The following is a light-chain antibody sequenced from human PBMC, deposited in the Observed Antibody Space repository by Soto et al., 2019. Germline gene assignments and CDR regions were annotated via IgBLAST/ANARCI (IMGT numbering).Light chain of an antibody. Sequence: DIQMTQSPSTLSASVGDRVTITCRASQSISSWLAWYQQKPGKAPKLLISNASNLESGVPSRFSGSGSGTEFTLTISSLQPDDFATYYCQQYNTYSRTFGQGTKVDIQ. J-gene: IGKJ1*01. CDR3: QQYNTYSRT. V-gene: IGKV1-5*03. CDR1: QSISSW. CDR2: NAS.